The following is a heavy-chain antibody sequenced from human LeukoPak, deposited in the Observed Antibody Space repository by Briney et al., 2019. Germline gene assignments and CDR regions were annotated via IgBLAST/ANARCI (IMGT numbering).Heavy chain of an antibody. V-gene: IGHV3-7*02. CDR2: IKQDGSEK. CDR3: ARRGPSDYALYYFDY. CDR1: GFSFSAYW. D-gene: IGHD4-17*01. Sequence: GGSLRLSCEASGFSFSAYWMSWVRQAPGKGLEWVANIKQDGSEKYYVDSVKARFTISRDNAKNSLYLQMNSLRAEDTAVYYCARRGPSDYALYYFDYWGQGTLVTVSS. J-gene: IGHJ4*02.